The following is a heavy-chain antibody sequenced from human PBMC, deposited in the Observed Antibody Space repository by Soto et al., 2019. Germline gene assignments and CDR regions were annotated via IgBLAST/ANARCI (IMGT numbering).Heavy chain of an antibody. CDR1: GFTFSSYA. CDR2: ISGSGGST. V-gene: IGHV3-23*01. D-gene: IGHD3-10*01. Sequence: EVQLLESGGGLVQPGGSLRLSCAASGFTFSSYAMSWVRQAPGTGLEWVSAISGSGGSTYYADSVKGRFTISRDNSKNTLYLQMNSLRAEDTAVYYCAKDLAMVRGVIAQGDYWGQGTLVTVSS. J-gene: IGHJ4*02. CDR3: AKDLAMVRGVIAQGDY.